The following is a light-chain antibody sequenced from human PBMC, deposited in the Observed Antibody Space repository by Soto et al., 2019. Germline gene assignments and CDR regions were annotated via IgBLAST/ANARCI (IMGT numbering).Light chain of an antibody. V-gene: IGKV1-12*01. CDR2: AAS. CDR1: QDISTW. Sequence: IQMTQSPSSVSASVGDRVSITCRASQDISTWLAWYQQKPGKVPKLLIAAASNLQNGVPSRFSGSGSGTDFTLTISSQQPEDFATYHCQQAHSFPLTFGGGTNVEIK. J-gene: IGKJ4*01. CDR3: QQAHSFPLT.